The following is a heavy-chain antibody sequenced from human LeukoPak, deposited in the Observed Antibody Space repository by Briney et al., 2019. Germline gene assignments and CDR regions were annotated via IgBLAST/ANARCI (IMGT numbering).Heavy chain of an antibody. V-gene: IGHV3-53*01. D-gene: IGHD4-17*01. CDR1: GFTVSSKY. Sequence: GGSLRLSCAASGFTVSSKYMSWVRQAPGKGVEGGSVIYSGGSTYYEDSVKGRFTISRDNSKNTLYLQMNSLRAEDTAVYYCARLKDYADAFDIWGQGTMVTVSS. J-gene: IGHJ3*02. CDR3: ARLKDYADAFDI. CDR2: IYSGGST.